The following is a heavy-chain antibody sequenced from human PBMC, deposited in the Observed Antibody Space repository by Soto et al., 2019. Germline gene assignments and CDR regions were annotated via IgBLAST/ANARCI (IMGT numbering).Heavy chain of an antibody. CDR2: VSAYNGER. CDR3: SRGTSIPAAGDY. V-gene: IGHV1-18*01. Sequence: QVQLVQSGAEVKKPGASVKVSCKASGYTFTNYGINWVRQAPGQGLEWLGWVSAYNGERRYAQRVQARVIMTTDTSTTTAYMELRSLMSDDTAVYYCSRGTSIPAAGDYWGKGTLVTVSS. D-gene: IGHD6-6*01. J-gene: IGHJ4*01. CDR1: GYTFTNYG.